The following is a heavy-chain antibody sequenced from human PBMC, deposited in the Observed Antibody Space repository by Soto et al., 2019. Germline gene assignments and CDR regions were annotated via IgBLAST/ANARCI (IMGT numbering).Heavy chain of an antibody. J-gene: IGHJ6*02. CDR2: IGTAGDT. CDR1: GFTFSSYD. V-gene: IGHV3-13*01. Sequence: GGSLRLSCAASGFTFSSYDMHWVRQATGKGLEWVSAIGTAGDTYYPGSVKGRLTISRENAKNSLYLQMNSLRAEDTAVYYCARGAGDYQLYYYYGMDVWGQGTTVTVSS. CDR3: ARGAGDYQLYYYYGMDV. D-gene: IGHD4-17*01.